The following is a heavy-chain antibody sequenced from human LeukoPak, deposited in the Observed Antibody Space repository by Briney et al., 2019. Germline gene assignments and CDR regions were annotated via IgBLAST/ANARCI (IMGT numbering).Heavy chain of an antibody. CDR2: INHSGTT. CDR1: GASLNTYY. Sequence: SETLSLTCAVYGASLNTYYWSWIRQSPQKGLEWIGDINHSGTTNYNPSLKSRVTISVDTSKNQFSLKLSSVTAADTAVYYCAGYYYDSSGTPDLFDYWGQGTLVTVSS. J-gene: IGHJ4*02. D-gene: IGHD3-22*01. CDR3: AGYYYDSSGTPDLFDY. V-gene: IGHV4-34*01.